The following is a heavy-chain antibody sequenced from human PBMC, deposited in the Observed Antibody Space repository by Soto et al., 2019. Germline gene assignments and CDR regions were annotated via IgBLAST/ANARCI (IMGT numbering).Heavy chain of an antibody. CDR1: GVSFIGYY. Sequence: SETLSLTCAVYGVSFIGYYWSWILQPPWKWLEWIGEINHSGSTNYNPSLKSRATISVDTSKNQFSLKMSSVTAADTDEYYCASGQGYYHYYHM. CDR3: ASGQGYYHYYHM. V-gene: IGHV4-34*01. CDR2: INHSGST. J-gene: IGHJ6*03.